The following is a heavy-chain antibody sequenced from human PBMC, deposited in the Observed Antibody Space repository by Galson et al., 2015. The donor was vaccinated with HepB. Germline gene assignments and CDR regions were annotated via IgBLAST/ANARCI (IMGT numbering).Heavy chain of an antibody. J-gene: IGHJ3*02. CDR3: ARARGYSGYDFRRMAFDI. V-gene: IGHV3-30*09. CDR1: GFTFSSYA. Sequence: SLRLSCAASGFTFSSYAMHWVRQAPGKGLEWVAVISYDGSNKYYADSVKGRFAISRDNSKKALYLQMNSLRAEDTAVYYCARARGYSGYDFRRMAFDIWGQGTMVTVSS. D-gene: IGHD5-12*01. CDR2: ISYDGSNK.